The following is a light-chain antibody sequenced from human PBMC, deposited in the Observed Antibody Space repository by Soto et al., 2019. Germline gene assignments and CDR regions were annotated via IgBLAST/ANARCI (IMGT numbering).Light chain of an antibody. J-gene: IGLJ1*01. CDR3: SSYAGSNEGV. V-gene: IGLV2-8*01. Sequence: QSVLTHPPSSSGSPGQSVTISCTGTSSDVGGYNYVSWYQQYPGKAPKLMIYEVSKRPSGVPDRFSGSKSGNTASLTVSGLQAEDEADYYCSSYAGSNEGVFGTGTKVTVL. CDR2: EVS. CDR1: SSDVGGYNY.